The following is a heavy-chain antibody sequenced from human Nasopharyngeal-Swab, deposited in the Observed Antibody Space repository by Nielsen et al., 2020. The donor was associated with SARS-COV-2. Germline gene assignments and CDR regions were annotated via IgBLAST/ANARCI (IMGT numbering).Heavy chain of an antibody. D-gene: IGHD6-19*01. V-gene: IGHV4-39*01. CDR1: GGSFSSSTYY. CDR2: IYYSGTT. J-gene: IGHJ4*02. CDR3: ARLGRRYSSGWATVDY. Sequence: SETLSLTCTVSGGSFSSSTYYWGWIRQPPGTGLEWIGSIYYSGTTYYNPSLKRRVTISVDTSKNQFSLKVKSVTAADTAVYYCARLGRRYSSGWATVDYWGQGTLVTVSS.